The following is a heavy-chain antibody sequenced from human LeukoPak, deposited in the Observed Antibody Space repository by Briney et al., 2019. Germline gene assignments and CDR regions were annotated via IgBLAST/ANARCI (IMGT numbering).Heavy chain of an antibody. CDR1: GSTFSSYA. CDR3: AKASSAYYYYGMDV. CDR2: ISGSGGST. V-gene: IGHV3-23*01. Sequence: GGSLRLSCAASGSTFSSYAMSWVRQAPGKGQEWVSAISGSGGSTYHADSVKGRFTISRDNSKNTLYLQMNSLRAEDTAVYYCAKASSAYYYYGMDVWGQGTTVTVSS. J-gene: IGHJ6*02.